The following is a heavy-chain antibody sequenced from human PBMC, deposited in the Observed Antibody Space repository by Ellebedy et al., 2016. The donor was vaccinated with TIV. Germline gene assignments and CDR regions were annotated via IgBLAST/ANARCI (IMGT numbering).Heavy chain of an antibody. CDR2: ISYDGNNK. CDR1: GFTFSNYA. D-gene: IGHD1-26*01. V-gene: IGHV3-30*14. J-gene: IGHJ4*02. CDR3: ARDVAPSGLENYFDY. Sequence: GGSLRLSCAASGFTFSNYAMSWVRQAPGKGLEWVAVISYDGNNKYYADSVKGRFTISRDNSKNTLYLQMNSLRAEDTAVYYCARDVAPSGLENYFDYWGQGTLVTVSS.